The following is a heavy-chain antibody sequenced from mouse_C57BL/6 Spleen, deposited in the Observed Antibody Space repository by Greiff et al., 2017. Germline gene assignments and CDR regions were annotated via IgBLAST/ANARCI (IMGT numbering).Heavy chain of an antibody. CDR1: GYTFTSYW. D-gene: IGHD2-5*01. V-gene: IGHV1-64*01. CDR2: IHPNSGST. J-gene: IGHJ2*01. Sequence: QVQLLQPGAELVKPGASVKLSCKASGYTFTSYWMHWVKQRPGQGLEWIGMIHPNSGSTNYNEKFKSKATLTVDKSSSTAYLQLSSLTSEDSAVYYSAGSGSNPFDYWGQGTTLTVSS. CDR3: AGSGSNPFDY.